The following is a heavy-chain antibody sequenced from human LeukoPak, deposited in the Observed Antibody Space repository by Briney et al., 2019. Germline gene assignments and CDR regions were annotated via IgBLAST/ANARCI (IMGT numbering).Heavy chain of an antibody. CDR3: ARGAHIVVVTYNWFDP. D-gene: IGHD2-21*02. J-gene: IGHJ5*02. CDR1: GYTFTSYY. CDR2: INPSGGST. V-gene: IGHV1-46*01. Sequence: ASVKVSCRASGYTFTSYYMHWVRQAPGQGLDWMGIINPSGGSTSYAQKFQGRVTMTRDTSTSTVYMELSILRSEDTAVYYCARGAHIVVVTYNWFDPWGQGTLVTVSS.